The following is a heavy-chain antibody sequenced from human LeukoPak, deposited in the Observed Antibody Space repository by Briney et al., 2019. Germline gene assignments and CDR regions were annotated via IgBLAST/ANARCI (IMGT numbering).Heavy chain of an antibody. CDR3: ARGSNYYYSMDV. V-gene: IGHV4-38-2*01. CDR1: GYSISSGYY. CDR2: IYQSVST. D-gene: IGHD3/OR15-3a*01. J-gene: IGHJ6*04. Sequence: SETLSLTCAVSGYSISSGYYWGWIRQPPGKGLEWIGSIYQSVSTYYSPSLKSRVAISADTPKNHFSLKLTSVTAADTAVYYCARGSNYYYSMDVWGKGTTVTVSS.